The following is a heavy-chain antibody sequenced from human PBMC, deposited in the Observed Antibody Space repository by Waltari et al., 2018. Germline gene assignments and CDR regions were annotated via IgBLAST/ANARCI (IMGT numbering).Heavy chain of an antibody. J-gene: IGHJ4*02. CDR3: AKDIGPVGSTSCYDY. CDR1: GFTFDDYT. V-gene: IGHV3-43*01. Sequence: EVQLVESGGVVVQPGGSLRLSCAASGFTFDDYTMHWVRQAPGKGLEWVSLISWNSCSIGYADSVKGRFTISRDNAKNSLYLQMNSLRAEDTALYYCAKDIGPVGSTSCYDYWGQGTLVTVSS. D-gene: IGHD2-2*01. CDR2: ISWNSCSI.